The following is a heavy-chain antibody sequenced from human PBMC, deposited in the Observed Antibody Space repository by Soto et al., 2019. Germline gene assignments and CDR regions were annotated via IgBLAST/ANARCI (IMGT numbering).Heavy chain of an antibody. CDR2: FDPEDGET. D-gene: IGHD1-26*01. J-gene: IGHJ6*02. Sequence: ASVKVSCKVSGYTLTELSMHWVRQAPGKGLEWMGGFDPEDGETIYAQKFQGRVTMTEDTSTDTAYMELSSLRSEDTAVYYCATDRWSGSYLYYYGMDVWGHGTTVTVSS. V-gene: IGHV1-24*01. CDR3: ATDRWSGSYLYYYGMDV. CDR1: GYTLTELS.